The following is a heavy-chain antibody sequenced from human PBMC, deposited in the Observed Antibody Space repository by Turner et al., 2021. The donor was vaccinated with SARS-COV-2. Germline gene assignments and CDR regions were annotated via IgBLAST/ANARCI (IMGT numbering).Heavy chain of an antibody. D-gene: IGHD4-17*01. Sequence: QVQLVESGGGLVKPGGSLRLSCAASGFTFSDYYMSWVRQAPGKGLEWIGEINHSGSTNYNPSLKSRVTISVDTSKNQFSLKLSSVTAADTAVYYCARGNIRNGDYVGDYYYYGMDVWGQGTTVTVSS. CDR1: GFTFSDYY. CDR3: ARGNIRNGDYVGDYYYYGMDV. CDR2: INHSGST. J-gene: IGHJ6*02. V-gene: IGHV4-34*01.